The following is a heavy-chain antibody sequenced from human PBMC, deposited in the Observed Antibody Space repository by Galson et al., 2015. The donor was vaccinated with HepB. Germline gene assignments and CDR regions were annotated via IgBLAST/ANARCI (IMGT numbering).Heavy chain of an antibody. J-gene: IGHJ6*02. CDR2: TYYRSKWYN. Sequence: CAISGDSVSSNSAAWNWIRQSPSRGLEWLGRTYYRSKWYNDYAVGVKSRITINPDTSKNQFSLRLNSVTPEDTAVYYCARDATDWGYYYYGMDVWGQGTTVTVSS. D-gene: IGHD3-16*01. V-gene: IGHV6-1*01. CDR1: GDSVSSNSAA. CDR3: ARDATDWGYYYYGMDV.